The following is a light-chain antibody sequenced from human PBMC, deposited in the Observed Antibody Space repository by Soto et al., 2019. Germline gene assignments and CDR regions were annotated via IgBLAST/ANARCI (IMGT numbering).Light chain of an antibody. CDR1: SSNIGAGYD. CDR3: QSYDSSLSGLV. CDR2: GNS. V-gene: IGLV1-40*01. Sequence: QSVLTQPPSGSGAPGQRVTISCTGSSSNIGAGYDVHWYQQLPGTAPKLLIYGNSNRPSGVPDRFSGSKSGTSASLAITGLQAEDEADYYCQSYDSSLSGLVFGTGTKLTLL. J-gene: IGLJ1*01.